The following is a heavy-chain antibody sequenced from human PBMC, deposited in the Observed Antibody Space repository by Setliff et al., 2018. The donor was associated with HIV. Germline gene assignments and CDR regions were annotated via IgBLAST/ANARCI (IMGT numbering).Heavy chain of an antibody. D-gene: IGHD2-2*01. V-gene: IGHV1-69*13. CDR2: IIPIFGTA. CDR3: ARSRDIVVVPAAPRGAFDI. CDR1: GGTFSSYA. Sequence: SVKVSCKASGGTFSSYAISWVRQAPGQGLEWMGGIIPIFGTANYAQKFQGKVTITADESTSTAYMELSSLRSEDTAVYYCARSRDIVVVPAAPRGAFDIWGQGTMVTVSS. J-gene: IGHJ3*02.